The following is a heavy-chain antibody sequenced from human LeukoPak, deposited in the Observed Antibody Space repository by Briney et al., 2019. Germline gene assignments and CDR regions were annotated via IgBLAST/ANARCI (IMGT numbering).Heavy chain of an antibody. Sequence: PSETLSLTCTVSGDSVRNYYWSWIRQPPGKGLEWIGYIYDGGSTNYNPSLKSRVTISVDTSKNHFSLELGSVTAADTAVYFCAKGGGSYAGDYYYYMDVWGKGTTVTISS. J-gene: IGHJ6*03. CDR3: AKGGGSYAGDYYYYMDV. CDR2: IYDGGST. D-gene: IGHD1-26*01. CDR1: GDSVRNYY. V-gene: IGHV4-59*02.